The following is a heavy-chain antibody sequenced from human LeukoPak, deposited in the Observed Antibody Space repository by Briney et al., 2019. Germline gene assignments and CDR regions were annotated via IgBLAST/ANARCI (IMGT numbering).Heavy chain of an antibody. CDR1: GVSISTAY. J-gene: IGHJ4*02. CDR2: IHYSGST. D-gene: IGHD4/OR15-4a*01. V-gene: IGHV4-59*01. Sequence: SETLSLTSTVSGVSISTAYWTWVRQSPGKGLEWIGYIHYSGSTTYHPSLESRVTISLDTSKNQIFLKLPSVASADTAVYYCVRDAGATAYWGQGALVTVSS. CDR3: VRDAGATAY.